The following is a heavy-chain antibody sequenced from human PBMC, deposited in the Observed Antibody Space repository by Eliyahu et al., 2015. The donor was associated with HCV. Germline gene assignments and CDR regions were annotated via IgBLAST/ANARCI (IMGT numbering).Heavy chain of an antibody. Sequence: EVQLLESGGGLVQPGGXLRLSCAASGXTCSSYAMSWVRQAXGKGLXWVSGFSGSGGSXYYADSVKGRFTISRDNSKNTLYLQMNSLRAEDTAGYFCAKDAYRSGQGGYFQRWGQGTLVTVSS. D-gene: IGHD6-19*01. J-gene: IGHJ1*01. CDR1: GXTCSSYA. CDR3: AKDAYRSGQGGYFQR. V-gene: IGHV3-23*01. CDR2: FSGSGGSX.